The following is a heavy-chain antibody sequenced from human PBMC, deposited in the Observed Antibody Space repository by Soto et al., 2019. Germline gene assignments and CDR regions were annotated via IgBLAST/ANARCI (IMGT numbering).Heavy chain of an antibody. CDR3: ARLLAVVGDAFDI. J-gene: IGHJ3*02. V-gene: IGHV3-53*01. D-gene: IGHD6-19*01. CDR1: GFTVSSNY. CDR2: IYSGGST. Sequence: GGSLRLSCAASGFTVSSNYMSWVRQAPGKGLEWVSVIYSGGSTYYADSVKGRFTISRDNSKNTLYLQINSLRAEDTAVYYCARLLAVVGDAFDIWGQGTMVTV.